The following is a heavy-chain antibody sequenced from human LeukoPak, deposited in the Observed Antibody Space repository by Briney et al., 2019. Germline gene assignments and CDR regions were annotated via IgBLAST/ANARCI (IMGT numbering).Heavy chain of an antibody. D-gene: IGHD2-15*01. CDR1: GFSFNRYG. Sequence: PGGSLRLSCAASGFSFNRYGMHWVRQAPGKGLEWVAVTSYDGSNQYYGDSVKGRFTISRDNSKNTLYLQMNSLRAEDTAVYYCAKDKVGCGGGSCYYYYGMDVWGQGTTVTVSS. CDR3: AKDKVGCGGGSCYYYYGMDV. V-gene: IGHV3-30*18. CDR2: TSYDGSNQ. J-gene: IGHJ6*02.